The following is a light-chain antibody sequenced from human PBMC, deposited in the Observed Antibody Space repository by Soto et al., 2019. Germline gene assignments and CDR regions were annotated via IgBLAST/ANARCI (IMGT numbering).Light chain of an antibody. CDR2: AAS. CDR3: QQSYSTPFT. Sequence: DIQMTQSPSSLSASVGDSVIITCRASQTINAYLNWYQQKPGKAPNLLIYAASVLQSGVPSRFSGGASGTDFTLTINSLQPEDVATYYCQQSYSTPFTFGPGTKVDVK. CDR1: QTINAY. V-gene: IGKV1-39*01. J-gene: IGKJ3*01.